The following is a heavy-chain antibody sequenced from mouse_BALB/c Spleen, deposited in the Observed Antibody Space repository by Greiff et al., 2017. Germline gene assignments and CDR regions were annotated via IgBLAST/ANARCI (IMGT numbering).Heavy chain of an antibody. D-gene: IGHD2-2*01. Sequence: EVKLVESGPSLVKPSQTLSLTCSVTGDSITSGYWNWIRKFPGNKLEYMGYISYSGSTYYNPSLKSRISITRDTSKNQYYLQLNSVTTEDTATYYCARKSGYEDAMDNWGQRTSVTVSS. J-gene: IGHJ4*01. V-gene: IGHV3-8*02. CDR3: ARKSGYEDAMDN. CDR1: GDSITSGY. CDR2: ISYSGST.